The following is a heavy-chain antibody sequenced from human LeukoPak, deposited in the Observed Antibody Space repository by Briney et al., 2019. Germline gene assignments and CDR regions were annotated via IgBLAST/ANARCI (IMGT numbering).Heavy chain of an antibody. Sequence: GGSLRLSCAASGFTFSSYAMHWVRQAPGKGLEWVAVISYDGSNKYYADSVKGRFTISRDNSKNPLYLQMNSLRAEDKAVYYCARDRSGITMVRGVTNWFDPWGQGTLVTVSS. J-gene: IGHJ5*02. V-gene: IGHV3-30*04. CDR3: ARDRSGITMVRGVTNWFDP. D-gene: IGHD3-10*01. CDR1: GFTFSSYA. CDR2: ISYDGSNK.